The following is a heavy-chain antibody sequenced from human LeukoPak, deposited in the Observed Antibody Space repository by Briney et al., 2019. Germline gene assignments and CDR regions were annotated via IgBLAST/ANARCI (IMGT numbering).Heavy chain of an antibody. CDR1: DFSINSSDYY. CDR3: VRQSFTRDYFGGYY. V-gene: IGHV4-39*01. Sequence: PSETLSLTCSVSDFSINSSDYYWGWIRPTPGKGLEWIASISYTGNTYHNPSLESRVLISVDTSKNQFSLRLTSVSAADTAVYYCVRQSFTRDYFGGYYWGRGTLVTVSS. CDR2: ISYTGNT. D-gene: IGHD2/OR15-2a*01. J-gene: IGHJ4*02.